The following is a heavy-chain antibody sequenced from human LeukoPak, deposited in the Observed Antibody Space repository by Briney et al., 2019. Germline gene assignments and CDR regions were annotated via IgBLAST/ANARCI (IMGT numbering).Heavy chain of an antibody. CDR2: ISTSGST. D-gene: IGHD3-22*01. Sequence: SETLSLTCTVSGDSMNSDSYYWSWIRQPAGKGLEWIGRISTSGSTNHNPSLKSRVTFSVDTSKDQFSLKLTSVTAADTAVYYCARDQGYDSSGYFQRNWFDPWGQGTLVTVSS. CDR3: ARDQGYDSSGYFQRNWFDP. V-gene: IGHV4-61*02. CDR1: GDSMNSDSYY. J-gene: IGHJ5*02.